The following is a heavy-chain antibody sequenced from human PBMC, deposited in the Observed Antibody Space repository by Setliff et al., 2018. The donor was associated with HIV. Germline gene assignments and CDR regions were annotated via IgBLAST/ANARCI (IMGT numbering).Heavy chain of an antibody. V-gene: IGHV4-4*07. CDR2: MHTSGNT. CDR3: ARDQKGYSYGYSDS. J-gene: IGHJ4*02. D-gene: IGHD5-18*01. CDR1: GDSISGYY. Sequence: SETLSLTCTSSGDSISGYYWSWIRQPAGKGLEWIGRMHTSGNTNYNPSLKSRVTMSVDTSKNQFSLRLSSVTAADTAVYYCARDQKGYSYGYSDSWGQGTLVTVSS.